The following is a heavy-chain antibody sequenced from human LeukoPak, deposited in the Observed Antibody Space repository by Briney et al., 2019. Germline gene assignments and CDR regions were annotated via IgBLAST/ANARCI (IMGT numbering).Heavy chain of an antibody. CDR3: ASSLWFGELLFDIDY. CDR2: ISYDGSNI. CDR1: GFTLSSYG. Sequence: GESLRLSCAASGFTLSSYGMHWVRQAPGKGLEWVAVISYDGSNIYYADSAKGRFTISRDNSKNTLYLQMNSLRAEDTAVYSCASSLWFGELLFDIDYWGQGTLDTVSS. V-gene: IGHV3-30*03. J-gene: IGHJ4*02. D-gene: IGHD3-10*01.